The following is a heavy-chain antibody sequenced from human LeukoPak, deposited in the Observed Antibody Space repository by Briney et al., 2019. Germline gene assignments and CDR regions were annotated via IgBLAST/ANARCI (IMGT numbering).Heavy chain of an antibody. Sequence: GGTLRLSCVASGFTFSRHGMNWVRQAPGKGLEWVSSISWNSGNIGYADSVKGRFTISRDNAKNSLYLQMNSLRAEDTALYYCAKDIGPLTYHYDTSAYSGAFDYWGQGILVTVSS. V-gene: IGHV3-9*01. CDR3: AKDIGPLTYHYDTSAYSGAFDY. D-gene: IGHD3-22*01. CDR2: ISWNSGNI. CDR1: GFTFSRHG. J-gene: IGHJ4*02.